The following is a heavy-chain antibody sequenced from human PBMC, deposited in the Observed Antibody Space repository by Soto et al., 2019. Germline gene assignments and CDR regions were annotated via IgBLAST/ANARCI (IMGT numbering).Heavy chain of an antibody. CDR3: ASRTRRGSSSWYYFDY. V-gene: IGHV4-31*03. CDR2: IYYSGST. D-gene: IGHD6-13*01. J-gene: IGHJ4*02. CDR1: GGSISSGGYY. Sequence: SETLSLTCTVSGGSISSGGYYWSWIRQHPGKGLEWIGYIYYSGSTYYNPSLKSRVTISVDTSKNQFSLKLSSVTAADTAVYYCASRTRRGSSSWYYFDYWGQGTLVTVYS.